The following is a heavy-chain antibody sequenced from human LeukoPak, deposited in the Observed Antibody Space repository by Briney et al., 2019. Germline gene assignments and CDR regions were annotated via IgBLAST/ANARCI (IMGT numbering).Heavy chain of an antibody. CDR3: AKGVLRYFDY. CDR2: ISGSGGST. Sequence: GSLRLSCAASGFTFSSYAMSWVRQAPGKGLEWVSVISGSGGSTYYADSVKGRFTISRDNSKNTLYLQMNSLRAEDTAIYYCAKGVLRYFDYWGQGTLVTVSS. V-gene: IGHV3-23*01. J-gene: IGHJ4*02. CDR1: GFTFSSYA. D-gene: IGHD3-9*01.